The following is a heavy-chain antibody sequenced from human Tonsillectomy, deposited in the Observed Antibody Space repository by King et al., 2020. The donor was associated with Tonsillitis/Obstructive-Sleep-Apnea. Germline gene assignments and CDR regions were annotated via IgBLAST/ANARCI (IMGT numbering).Heavy chain of an antibody. CDR1: GFTFSNAW. CDR3: LTDRRS. V-gene: IGHV3-15*01. CDR2: IKSKTDGETT. Sequence: QLVQSGGGLVKPGGSLRLSCAASGFTFSNAWMSWVRQAPGKGLEWVGRIKSKTDGETTDYGAPVKGRFTISRDDSKNTLYLQMNSLKTEDTAVYYCLTDRRSWGQGTLVTVSS. J-gene: IGHJ5*02.